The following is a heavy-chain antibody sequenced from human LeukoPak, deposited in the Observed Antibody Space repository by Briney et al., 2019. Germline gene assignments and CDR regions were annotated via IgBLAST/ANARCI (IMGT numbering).Heavy chain of an antibody. CDR3: AKDLTMIVVASPDDAFDI. Sequence: SETLSLTCTVSGGSISSYYWSWIRQPPGKGLEWIGYIYYSGSTNYNPSLKSRVTISVDTSKNQFSLKLSSVTAEDTAVYYCAKDLTMIVVASPDDAFDIWGQGTMVTVSS. J-gene: IGHJ3*02. CDR1: GGSISSYY. D-gene: IGHD3-22*01. CDR2: IYYSGST. V-gene: IGHV4-59*12.